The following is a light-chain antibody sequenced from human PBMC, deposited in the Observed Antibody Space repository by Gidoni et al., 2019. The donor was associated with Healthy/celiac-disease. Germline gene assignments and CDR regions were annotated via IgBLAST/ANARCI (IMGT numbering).Light chain of an antibody. CDR3: QQYNNWPPWT. V-gene: IGKV3-15*01. CDR1: QSVSSN. J-gene: IGKJ1*01. CDR2: GAS. Sequence: EIVMTQSPATLSVSPGERATLSFRASQSVSSNLAWYQQKPGQAPRLLIYGASTRATGIPARFSGSGSGTEFTLTISSLQSEDCAVYYCQQYNNWPPWTFGQGTKVEIK.